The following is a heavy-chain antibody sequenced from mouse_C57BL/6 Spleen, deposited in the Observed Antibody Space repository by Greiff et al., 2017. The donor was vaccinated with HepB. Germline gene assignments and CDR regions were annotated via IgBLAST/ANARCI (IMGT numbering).Heavy chain of an antibody. CDR1: GFTFSDYG. CDR2: ISSGSSTI. J-gene: IGHJ2*01. D-gene: IGHD2-4*01. Sequence: EVQLVESGGGLVKPGGSLKLSCAASGFTFSDYGMHWVRQAPEKGLEWVAYISSGSSTIYYADTVKGRFTISRDNAKNTLFLQMTSLRSEDTAMYYCATLYYDYDYFDYWGQGTTLTVSS. CDR3: ATLYYDYDYFDY. V-gene: IGHV5-17*01.